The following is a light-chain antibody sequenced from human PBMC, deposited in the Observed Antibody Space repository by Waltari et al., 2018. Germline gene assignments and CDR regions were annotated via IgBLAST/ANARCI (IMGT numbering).Light chain of an antibody. V-gene: IGKV1-5*03. CDR1: QRISSW. Sequence: DIQMTQSPSTLSASVGDRVTITCRASQRISSWLAWYQQKPGKAPKLLIYKASSLESGVPSRFSGSGSGTEFTLTISSLQPDDFATYYCQQYNSYSRRTFGQGTKVEIK. J-gene: IGKJ1*01. CDR3: QQYNSYSRRT. CDR2: KAS.